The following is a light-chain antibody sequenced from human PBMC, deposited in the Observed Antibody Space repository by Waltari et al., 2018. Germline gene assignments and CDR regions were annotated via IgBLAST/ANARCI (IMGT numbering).Light chain of an antibody. Sequence: DIVMTQSPLSLPVTPGEPASISCRSSQSLLHSNGYNYLDWYLQKPGQSPQLLIYLGSNRASGVPDRFSGSGSDTHFTLKISRVEAEDVGVYYCMQTPQGPPTFGQGAKVEIK. J-gene: IGKJ1*01. V-gene: IGKV2-28*01. CDR2: LGS. CDR1: QSLLHSNGYNY. CDR3: MQTPQGPPT.